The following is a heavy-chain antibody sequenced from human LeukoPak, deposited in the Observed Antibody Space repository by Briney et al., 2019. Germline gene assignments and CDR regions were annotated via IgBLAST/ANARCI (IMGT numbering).Heavy chain of an antibody. D-gene: IGHD3-10*01. CDR2: INSDGTT. CDR1: GFTFSSYW. V-gene: IGHV3-74*01. J-gene: IGHJ4*02. Sequence: PGGSLRLSCAASGFTFSSYWMHWVRQAPGKGLVWVSRINSDGTTTYADSVKGRFTISRDNAKNTLYLQMNRLRAEDTALYYCANAYYYRLPDWGQGTLVTVSS. CDR3: ANAYYYRLPD.